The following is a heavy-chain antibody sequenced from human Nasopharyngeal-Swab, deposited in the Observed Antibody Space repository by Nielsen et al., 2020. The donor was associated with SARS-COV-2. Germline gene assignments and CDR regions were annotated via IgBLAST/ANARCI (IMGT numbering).Heavy chain of an antibody. V-gene: IGHV1-69*13. CDR1: GGTFSSYA. Sequence: SVKVSCKASGGTFSSYAISWVRQAPGQGLEWMGGTIPIFGTANYAQKFQGRVTITADESTSTAYMELSSLRSEDTAVYYCARGSGDYDTRAPYYYYGMDVWGQGTTVTVS. CDR2: TIPIFGTA. J-gene: IGHJ6*02. CDR3: ARGSGDYDTRAPYYYYGMDV. D-gene: IGHD4-17*01.